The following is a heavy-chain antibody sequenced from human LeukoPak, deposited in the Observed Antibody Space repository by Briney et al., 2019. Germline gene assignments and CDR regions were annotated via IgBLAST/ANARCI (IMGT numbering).Heavy chain of an antibody. V-gene: IGHV1-8*03. D-gene: IGHD2-15*01. CDR1: GYTFTSYG. CDR2: MNPNSGNT. J-gene: IGHJ3*02. Sequence: ASVTVSCKASGYTFTSYGISWVRQATGQGLEWMGWMNPNSGNTGYAQKFQGRVTITRNTSISTAYMELSSLRSEDTAVYYCARGLGCSGGSCYDDAFDIWGQGTMVTVSS. CDR3: ARGLGCSGGSCYDDAFDI.